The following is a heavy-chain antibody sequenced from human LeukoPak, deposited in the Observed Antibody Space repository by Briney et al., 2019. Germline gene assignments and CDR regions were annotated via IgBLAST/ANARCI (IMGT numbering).Heavy chain of an antibody. Sequence: SETLSLTCTVSSGSISGYYWNWIRQPPGKGLEWIGYIYSSGSTNYNPSLKGRLTISLDTSKNQFSLRLHSVTAADTAVYYCARAESIGYWYLDLWGRGTLVSVSS. V-gene: IGHV4-59*01. J-gene: IGHJ2*01. CDR2: IYSSGST. D-gene: IGHD6-6*01. CDR1: SGSISGYY. CDR3: ARAESIGYWYLDL.